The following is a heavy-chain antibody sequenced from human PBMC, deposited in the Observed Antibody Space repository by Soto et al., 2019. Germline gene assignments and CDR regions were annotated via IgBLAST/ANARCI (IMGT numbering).Heavy chain of an antibody. J-gene: IGHJ4*02. CDR1: GFTVISNY. D-gene: IGHD5-18*01. CDR3: ARGGGIQLWLYYFDY. CDR2: IYSGGST. Sequence: PGGSLRLSCAASGFTVISNYMSWVRQAPGKGLEWVSVIYSGGSTYYADSVKGRFTISRDNSKNTLYLQMNSLRAEDTAVYYCARGGGIQLWLYYFDYWGQGTLVTVSS. V-gene: IGHV3-53*01.